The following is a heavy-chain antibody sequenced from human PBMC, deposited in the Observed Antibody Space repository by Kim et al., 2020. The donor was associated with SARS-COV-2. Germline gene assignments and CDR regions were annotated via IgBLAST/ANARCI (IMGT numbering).Heavy chain of an antibody. Sequence: GGSLRLSCAASGFTVSGNFMNWVRQDPGKGLEWVSTINTAGTTYYADSVKGRFTISRDSSKNTVYLQMNSLRVEDTAVYYCATAQMERRVYDYWGPGTLVTVSS. CDR3: ATAQMERRVYDY. D-gene: IGHD1-1*01. J-gene: IGHJ4*02. CDR1: GFTVSGNF. CDR2: INTAGTT. V-gene: IGHV3-66*01.